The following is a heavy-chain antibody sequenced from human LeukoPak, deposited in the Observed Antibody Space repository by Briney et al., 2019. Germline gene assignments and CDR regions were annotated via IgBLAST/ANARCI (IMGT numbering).Heavy chain of an antibody. D-gene: IGHD5-12*01. CDR1: GGSIRSGSYY. J-gene: IGHJ4*02. V-gene: IGHV4-61*02. Sequence: TLSLTCSVSGGSIRSGSYYWSWIRQPAGKGLEWIGRIYTSGSTNYNPSLKSRVTISVDSSKNEFSLKMSSVAAADTAVYYCARDGLAGGYDFDYWGQGTLVTVSS. CDR3: ARDGLAGGYDFDY. CDR2: IYTSGST.